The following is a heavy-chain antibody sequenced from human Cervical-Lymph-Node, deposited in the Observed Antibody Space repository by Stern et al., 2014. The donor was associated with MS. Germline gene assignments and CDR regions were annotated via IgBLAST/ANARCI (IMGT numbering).Heavy chain of an antibody. J-gene: IGHJ4*02. CDR1: GFTFSSYG. D-gene: IGHD3-10*01. CDR3: ARDRGGKGPVDY. CDR2: IWYDGSNK. Sequence: QVQLVESGGGVVQPGRSLRLSCAASGFTFSSYGMHWVRQAPGKGLEWVAVIWYDGSNKYYAASVKGRFTISRDNSKNTLYLQMNSLRAEDTAVYYCARDRGGKGPVDYWGQGTLVTVSS. V-gene: IGHV3-33*01.